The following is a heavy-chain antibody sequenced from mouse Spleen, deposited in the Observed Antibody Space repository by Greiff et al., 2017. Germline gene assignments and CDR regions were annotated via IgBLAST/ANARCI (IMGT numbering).Heavy chain of an antibody. J-gene: IGHJ4*01. CDR1: GYTFTDYN. D-gene: IGHD2-2*01. Sequence: VQLQQSGPELVKPGASVKIPCKASGYTFTDYNMDWVKQSHGKSLEWIGDINPNNGGTIYNQKFKGKATLTVDKSSSTAYMELRSLTSEDTAVYYCARRGLWLRRDYYAMDYWGQGTSVTVSS. V-gene: IGHV1-18*01. CDR2: INPNNGGT. CDR3: ARRGLWLRRDYYAMDY.